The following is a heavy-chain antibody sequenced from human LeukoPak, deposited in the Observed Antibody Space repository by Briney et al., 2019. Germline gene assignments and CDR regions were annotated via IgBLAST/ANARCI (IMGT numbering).Heavy chain of an antibody. D-gene: IGHD6-13*01. CDR1: GGSFSGYY. J-gene: IGHJ4*02. Sequence: PSETLSLTCAVYGGSFSGYYWSWIRQPPGKGLEWIGEINHSGSTNYNPSLKSRVTISVDTSKNQFSLKLSSVTAADTAVYYCARALSAAAGTQYFDYWGQGTLATVSS. V-gene: IGHV4-34*01. CDR3: ARALSAAAGTQYFDY. CDR2: INHSGST.